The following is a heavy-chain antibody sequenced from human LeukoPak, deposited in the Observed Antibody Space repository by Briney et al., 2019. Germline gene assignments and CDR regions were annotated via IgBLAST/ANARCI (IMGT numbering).Heavy chain of an antibody. Sequence: SETLSLTCTVSGGSISSYYWSWIRQPPGKGLEWIGYIYYSGSTNYNPSLKSRVTISVDTSKNQFSLKLSSVTAADTAVYYCARLSSGSSSWYNIDYWGQGTLVTVSS. J-gene: IGHJ4*02. CDR2: IYYSGST. V-gene: IGHV4-59*08. CDR3: ARLSSGSSSWYNIDY. D-gene: IGHD6-13*01. CDR1: GGSISSYY.